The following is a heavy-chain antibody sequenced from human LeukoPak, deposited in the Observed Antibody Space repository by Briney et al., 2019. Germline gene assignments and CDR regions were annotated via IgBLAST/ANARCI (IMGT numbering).Heavy chain of an antibody. J-gene: IGHJ5*02. CDR1: GFTFSSYS. V-gene: IGHV3-48*02. CDR3: TRHDTVIRGWFDP. Sequence: AGGSLRLSCAASGFTFSSYSMNWVRQAPGKGLDWLSYISSSSNTIYYADSVKGRFTISRDNAKDSLYLQMNSLRDEDTAVYYCTRHDTVIRGWFDPWGQGTRVTVSS. CDR2: ISSSSNTI. D-gene: IGHD4-11*01.